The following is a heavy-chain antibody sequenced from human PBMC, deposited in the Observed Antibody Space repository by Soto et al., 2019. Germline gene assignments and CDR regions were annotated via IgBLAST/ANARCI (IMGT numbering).Heavy chain of an antibody. CDR1: GFTFDDYA. CDR2: ISWNSGSI. V-gene: IGHV3-9*01. CDR3: AKSRGQLWSDY. J-gene: IGHJ4*02. Sequence: LRLSCAASGFTFDDYAMHWVRQAPGKGLEWASGISWNSGSIGYADSVKGRFTISRDNAKNSLYLQMNSLRAEDTALYYCAKSRGQLWSDYWGQGTLVTVSS. D-gene: IGHD5-18*01.